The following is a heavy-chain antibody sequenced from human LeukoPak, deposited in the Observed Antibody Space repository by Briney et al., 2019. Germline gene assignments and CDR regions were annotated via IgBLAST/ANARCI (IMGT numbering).Heavy chain of an antibody. Sequence: GASVKVSCKTSGYSFTAYFIHWVRQAPGQGLEWMGWINPNSGGTKYTQKFQDRVIMTRDTSITTAHMELSSLRSDDTAVYYCAREGYDLNQNHDLDVWGQGTTVTVSS. V-gene: IGHV1-2*02. J-gene: IGHJ6*02. CDR2: INPNSGGT. CDR3: AREGYDLNQNHDLDV. D-gene: IGHD3-3*01. CDR1: GYSFTAYF.